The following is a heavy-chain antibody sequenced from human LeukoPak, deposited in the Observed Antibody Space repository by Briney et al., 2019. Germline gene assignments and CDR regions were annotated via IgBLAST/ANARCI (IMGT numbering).Heavy chain of an antibody. CDR2: IWYDGNNK. J-gene: IGHJ5*02. D-gene: IGHD3-16*01. CDR3: ARGSGAYYTWFDP. CDR1: GFTFSSYG. Sequence: GGSLRLSCAASGFTFSSYGMHWVRQAPGKGLEWVAVIWYDGNNKYYADSVKGRFTISRDNSKNTLYLQMNSLRAEDTAVYYCARGSGAYYTWFDPWGQETLVTVSS. V-gene: IGHV3-33*01.